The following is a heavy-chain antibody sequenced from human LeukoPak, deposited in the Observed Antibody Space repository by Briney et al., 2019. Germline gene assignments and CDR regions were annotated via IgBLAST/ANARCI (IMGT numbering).Heavy chain of an antibody. J-gene: IGHJ4*02. V-gene: IGHV3-21*01. CDR2: ISSSSSYI. Sequence: NPGGSLTLSCAASGFNFSSYSMNWLRQAPGKGLEWVSSISSSSSYIYYADSVKGRFTISRDNAKHSLYLQMNSLRAEDTAVYYCARDVQIDYWGQGTLVTVSS. CDR1: GFNFSSYS. D-gene: IGHD1-1*01. CDR3: ARDVQIDY.